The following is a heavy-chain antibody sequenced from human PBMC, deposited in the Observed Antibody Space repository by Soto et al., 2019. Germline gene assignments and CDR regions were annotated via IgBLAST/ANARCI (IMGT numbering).Heavy chain of an antibody. CDR2: MNPNSGNT. CDR1: GYTFTSYD. Sequence: GASVKVCCKASGYTFTSYDIKWVRQATGQGLEWMGWMNPNSGNTGYAQKFQGRVTMTRNTSISTAYMELSSLRSEDTAVYYCARGFTIFGVAAYYYYYMDVWGKGTTVTVSS. V-gene: IGHV1-8*01. J-gene: IGHJ6*03. D-gene: IGHD3-3*01. CDR3: ARGFTIFGVAAYYYYYMDV.